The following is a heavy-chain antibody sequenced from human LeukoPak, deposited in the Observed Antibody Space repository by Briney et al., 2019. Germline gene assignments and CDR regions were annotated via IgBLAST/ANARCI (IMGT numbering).Heavy chain of an antibody. J-gene: IGHJ4*02. V-gene: IGHV1-2*06. CDR3: AKEMIAEGDY. D-gene: IGHD3-22*01. CDR1: GYTFTGYH. Sequence: GASVKVSCKASGYTFTGYHIHWVRQAPGQGLEWMGRINPYSGDTNYAQKFQGRVTMTRDTSISTAYMELSRLRSDDTAVYYCAKEMIAEGDYWGQGTLVTVSS. CDR2: INPYSGDT.